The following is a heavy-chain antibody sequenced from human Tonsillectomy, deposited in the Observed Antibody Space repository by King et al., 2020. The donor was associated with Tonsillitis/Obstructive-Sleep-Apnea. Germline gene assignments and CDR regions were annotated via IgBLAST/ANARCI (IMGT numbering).Heavy chain of an antibody. CDR1: GFTFSSYG. V-gene: IGHV3-30*18. D-gene: IGHD6-19*01. J-gene: IGHJ4*02. Sequence: VQLVESGGGVVQPGRSLRLSCAASGFTFSSYGMHWVRQAPGKGLEWVAVISYDGSNKDYAHSVKGRFTISRDNSKNTLYLQMNSLRAEDTAVYYCAKDQKWLVLRNLVYYWGQGILVTVSS. CDR3: AKDQKWLVLRNLVYY. CDR2: ISYDGSNK.